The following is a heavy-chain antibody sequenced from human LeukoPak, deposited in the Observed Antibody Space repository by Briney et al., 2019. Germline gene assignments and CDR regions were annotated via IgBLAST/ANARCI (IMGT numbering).Heavy chain of an antibody. V-gene: IGHV4-39*07. CDR1: GGAIRSSSYY. CDR3: ATGYGDYFDY. CDR2: IYDGGST. J-gene: IGHJ4*02. Sequence: PSETLSLTCTVSGGAIRSSSYYWGWIRQPPGGGLQWIGSIYDGGSTYYNPSLKSRITISVDTSKNLFSLKLSSVTAADTAVYYCATGYGDYFDYWGQGTLVTVSS. D-gene: IGHD4-17*01.